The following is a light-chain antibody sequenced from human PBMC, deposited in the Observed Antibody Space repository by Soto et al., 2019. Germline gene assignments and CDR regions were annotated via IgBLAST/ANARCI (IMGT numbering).Light chain of an antibody. V-gene: IGKV1-5*01. CDR2: DAS. CDR1: QSISSW. J-gene: IGKJ1*01. Sequence: DIQMTQSPSTLSASVGDRVTITCRASQSISSWLAWYQQKSGKAPKLLIYDASSLESGVPSRFSGSGSGTEFTLTISSLQPDDFATYYYQQYNTYWTFGQWTKVDIK. CDR3: QQYNTYWT.